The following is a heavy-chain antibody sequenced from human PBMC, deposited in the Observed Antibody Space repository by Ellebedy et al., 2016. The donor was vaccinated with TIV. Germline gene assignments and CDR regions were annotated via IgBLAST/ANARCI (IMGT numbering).Heavy chain of an antibody. J-gene: IGHJ4*02. CDR3: ARDRHVDRGDCLDF. CDR1: GFIFNNYG. CDR2: IWYDGSHS. D-gene: IGHD2-21*02. Sequence: PGGFLRLSCTASGFIFNNYGMHWVRQAPGKGLEWVAFIWYDGSHSSYADSVKGRFTISRDNSENTLYLQMNSPRVDDTAVYFCARDRHVDRGDCLDFWGQGTLVTVSS. V-gene: IGHV3-33*01.